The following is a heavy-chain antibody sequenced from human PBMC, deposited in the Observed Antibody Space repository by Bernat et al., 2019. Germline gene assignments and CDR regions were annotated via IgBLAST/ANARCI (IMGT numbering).Heavy chain of an antibody. D-gene: IGHD6-19*01. CDR3: ARTPFRVAVVGTYHFDY. V-gene: IGHV3-53*05. Sequence: ELQLVETGGGLIQPGGSLRLSCAASGFSVSSNYMSWVRQAPGKGLEWVSVIYSGGGTYYADAVKGRFTISRDNSKNTVSLQMNSLRAEDTAVYYCARTPFRVAVVGTYHFDYWGQGTLVTVSS. J-gene: IGHJ4*02. CDR1: GFSVSSNY. CDR2: IYSGGGT.